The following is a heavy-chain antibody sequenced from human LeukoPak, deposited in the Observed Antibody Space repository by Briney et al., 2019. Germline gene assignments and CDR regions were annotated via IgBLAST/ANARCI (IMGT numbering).Heavy chain of an antibody. CDR2: IYHSGST. V-gene: IGHV4-38-2*02. CDR1: GGSISSYY. Sequence: SETLSLTCTVSGGSISSYYWSWIRQPPGKGLEWIGSIYHSGSTYYNPSLKSRVTISVDTSKNQFSLKLSSVTAADTAVYYCAREGQWLVRDGADYWGQGTLVTVSS. D-gene: IGHD6-19*01. CDR3: AREGQWLVRDGADY. J-gene: IGHJ4*02.